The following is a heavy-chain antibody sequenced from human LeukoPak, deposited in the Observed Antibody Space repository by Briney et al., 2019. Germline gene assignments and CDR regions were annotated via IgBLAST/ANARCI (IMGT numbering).Heavy chain of an antibody. Sequence: PGGSLRLSCAASGFTFSNAWMSWVRQTPGKGLEWVAVISYDGSNKYYADSVKGRFTISRDNSKNTLYLQMNSLRAEDTAVYYCVREDGAAGGQGTLVTVSS. D-gene: IGHD6-13*01. V-gene: IGHV3-30-3*01. CDR1: GFTFSNAW. J-gene: IGHJ1*01. CDR2: ISYDGSNK. CDR3: VREDGAA.